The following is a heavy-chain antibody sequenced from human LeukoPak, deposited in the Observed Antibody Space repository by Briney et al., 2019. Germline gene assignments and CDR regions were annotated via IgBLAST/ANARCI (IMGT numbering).Heavy chain of an antibody. Sequence: ASVKVSRKASGYTFTSYYMHWVRQAPGQGLEWVGIINPSGGSANSAQNFQGRVTMTRDTSTSTVYMELSSLRSEDAAVYYCARGGYYYDRSGYIAFDIWGQGTMVTVSS. D-gene: IGHD3-22*01. J-gene: IGHJ3*02. CDR3: ARGGYYYDRSGYIAFDI. CDR2: INPSGGSA. CDR1: GYTFTSYY. V-gene: IGHV1-46*01.